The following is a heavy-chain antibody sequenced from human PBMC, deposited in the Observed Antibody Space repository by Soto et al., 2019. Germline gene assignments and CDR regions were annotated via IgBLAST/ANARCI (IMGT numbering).Heavy chain of an antibody. CDR3: ARGGSLYWYFDR. Sequence: QVQLVQSGAEVKKPGASVKGSCKASGYTFTSYAMHWVRQAPGQRLEWMGWINAGNGNTKYSQKFQGRVTITRDTSAGTAYMELSSLRSEDTAVSYCARGGSLYWYFDRWGRGTLVTVSS. V-gene: IGHV1-3*01. CDR2: INAGNGNT. CDR1: GYTFTSYA. D-gene: IGHD1-26*01. J-gene: IGHJ2*01.